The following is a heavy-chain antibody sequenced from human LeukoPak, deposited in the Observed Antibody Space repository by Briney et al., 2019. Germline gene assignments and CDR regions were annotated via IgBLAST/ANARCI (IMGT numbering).Heavy chain of an antibody. D-gene: IGHD2-21*02. CDR1: GYTFTYYG. V-gene: IGHV7-4-1*04. J-gene: IGHJ6*03. CDR2: INTSTGNP. Sequence: GASVKVSCKASGYTFTYYGLNWVRQAPGQGLECLGGINTSTGNPTYAQGFTGRYVFSFDTSVSMAYLQITSLKAEDTAIYYCARSRRVVVPSSLNAADDYYYYMDVWGKGTTVTVSS. CDR3: ARSRRVVVPSSLNAADDYYYYMDV.